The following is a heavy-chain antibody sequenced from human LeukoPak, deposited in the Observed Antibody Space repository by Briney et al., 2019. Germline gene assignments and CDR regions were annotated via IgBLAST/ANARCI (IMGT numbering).Heavy chain of an antibody. Sequence: GGSLRLSCAASGFTFSSYGMSWVRQAPGKGLEWVSAISGSGGSTYYADSVKGRFTISRDNSKNTLYLQMNSLRAEDTAVYYCATSGSYYTDYFDYWGQGTLVTVSS. J-gene: IGHJ4*02. D-gene: IGHD1-26*01. CDR3: ATSGSYYTDYFDY. CDR1: GFTFSSYG. CDR2: ISGSGGST. V-gene: IGHV3-23*01.